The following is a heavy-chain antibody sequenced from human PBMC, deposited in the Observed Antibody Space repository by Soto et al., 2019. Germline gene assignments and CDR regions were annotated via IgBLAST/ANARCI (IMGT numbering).Heavy chain of an antibody. Sequence: ASVKVSCKASGGTFSSYAISCVRQAPGQGLEWMGGINPSGGSTSYAQKFQGRVTMTRDTSTSTVYMELSSLRSEDTAVYYCARGSYYDFWSGYSTTYYYYGMDVWGQGTTVTVSS. CDR2: INPSGGST. V-gene: IGHV1-46*01. J-gene: IGHJ6*02. CDR3: ARGSYYDFWSGYSTTYYYYGMDV. CDR1: GGTFSSYA. D-gene: IGHD3-3*01.